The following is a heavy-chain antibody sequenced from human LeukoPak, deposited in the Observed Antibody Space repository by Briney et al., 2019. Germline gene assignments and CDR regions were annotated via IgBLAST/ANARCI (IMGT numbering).Heavy chain of an antibody. CDR1: GYTFTNYG. J-gene: IGHJ4*02. CDR3: ARPSGGTRTDYFDY. D-gene: IGHD3-10*01. Sequence: ASVKASCKASGYTFTNYGISWVRQAPGQGLGWMGWISAYNGNTNYAQKLQGRVTMTTDTSTSTAYMELRSLRSDDTAVYYCARPSGGTRTDYFDYWGQGTLVTVSS. CDR2: ISAYNGNT. V-gene: IGHV1-18*01.